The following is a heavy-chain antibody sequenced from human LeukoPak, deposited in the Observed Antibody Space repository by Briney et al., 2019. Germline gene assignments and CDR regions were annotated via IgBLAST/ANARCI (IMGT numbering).Heavy chain of an antibody. CDR1: GFTFSSYG. CDR3: GKGPGYSVYDNLPHH. CDR2: ISDDGIKI. Sequence: GRSLRLSCAASGFTFSSYGMHWVRQAPGKGLEWVAVISDDGIKIYYGDSVKGRFTISRDNSKNTLNLQMDSLRADDTAVYYCGKGPGYSVYDNLPHHWGQGTLVTVSS. D-gene: IGHD5/OR15-5a*01. V-gene: IGHV3-30*18. J-gene: IGHJ5*02.